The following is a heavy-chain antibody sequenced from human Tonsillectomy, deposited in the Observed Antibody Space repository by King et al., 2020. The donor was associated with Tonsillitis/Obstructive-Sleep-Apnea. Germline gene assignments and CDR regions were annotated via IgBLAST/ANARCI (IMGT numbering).Heavy chain of an antibody. Sequence: VQLVESGAEVKKPGASVKVSCKASGYTFTSYDINWVRQAPGQGLEWMVWMNTNSGNTGYAQKFQGRLTMTRNTSINTAYMELRSLISKHTAIYYCARATYTSSWYFEHCGHGTMVTVSS. CDR3: ARATYTSSWYFEH. CDR2: MNTNSGNT. J-gene: IGHJ1*01. D-gene: IGHD6-13*01. V-gene: IGHV1-8*01. CDR1: GYTFTSYD.